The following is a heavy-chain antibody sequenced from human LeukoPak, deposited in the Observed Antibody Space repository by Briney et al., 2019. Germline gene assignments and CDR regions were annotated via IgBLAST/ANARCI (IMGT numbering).Heavy chain of an antibody. CDR3: ARDPSPDSGYDWFDP. D-gene: IGHD5-12*01. Sequence: ASVKVSCKASGYTFTSYGISWVRQAPGQGLEWMGYISAYNGNTNYAQKLQGRVTMTTDTSTSTAYMELRRLRSDDTAVYCCARDPSPDSGYDWFDPWGQGTLVTVSS. CDR1: GYTFTSYG. V-gene: IGHV1-18*01. J-gene: IGHJ5*02. CDR2: ISAYNGNT.